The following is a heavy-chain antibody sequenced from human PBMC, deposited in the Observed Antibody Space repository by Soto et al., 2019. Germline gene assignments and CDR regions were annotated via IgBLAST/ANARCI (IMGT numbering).Heavy chain of an antibody. D-gene: IGHD5-12*01. V-gene: IGHV1-3*01. CDR3: AWEGDHPGYDYGLDY. Sequence: ASVKVSCKASGYTFTDFAIHWVRQAPGQGLEWMGWILGGTGNTKYSQKFQGRFTITRDASTTTAYMELSSLTSGDTALYFCAWEGDHPGYDYGLDYWGQGSLVTVSS. CDR2: ILGGTGNT. CDR1: GYTFTDFA. J-gene: IGHJ4*02.